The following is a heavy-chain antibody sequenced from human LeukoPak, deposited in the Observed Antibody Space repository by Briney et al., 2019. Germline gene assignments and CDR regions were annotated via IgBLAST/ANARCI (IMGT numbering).Heavy chain of an antibody. D-gene: IGHD6-19*01. V-gene: IGHV4-59*08. CDR2: IYYSGST. CDR3: ARAVSGRFDY. Sequence: SETLSLTCAVYGGSFSGYYWSWIRQPPGKGLEWTGYIYYSGSTNYNPSLKSRVTISVDTSKNQFSLKLSSVTAADTAMYYCARAVSGRFDYWGQGTLVTVSS. J-gene: IGHJ4*02. CDR1: GGSFSGYY.